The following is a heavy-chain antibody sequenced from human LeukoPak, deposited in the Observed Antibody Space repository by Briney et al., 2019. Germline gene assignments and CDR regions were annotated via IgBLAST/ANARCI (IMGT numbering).Heavy chain of an antibody. V-gene: IGHV4-59*08. Sequence: SETLSLTCSVSGGSISSYHWSWIRQSPGKGLEWIGYIYYSASTNTNSNPSLKSRVTMSVDTSKSHLSLKLSSVTAADTAVYYCARHGKVPMALDYWGQGTLVTVSS. CDR3: ARHGKVPMALDY. CDR2: IYYSASTNT. CDR1: GGSISSYH. J-gene: IGHJ4*02. D-gene: IGHD3-10*01.